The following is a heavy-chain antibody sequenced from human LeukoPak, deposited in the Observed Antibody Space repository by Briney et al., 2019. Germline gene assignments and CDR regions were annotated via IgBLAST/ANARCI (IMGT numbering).Heavy chain of an antibody. Sequence: ASVKVSCKASGYTFTDFYMHWVRQAPGQGLEWMGWINPNSGGTNYAQKFQGRVTMTRDTSISTASMELSRLRSDDTAVYYCATLRSAYYHYFDYWGQGTLVTVSS. CDR2: INPNSGGT. CDR1: GYTFTDFY. D-gene: IGHD3-10*01. CDR3: ATLRSAYYHYFDY. V-gene: IGHV1-2*02. J-gene: IGHJ4*02.